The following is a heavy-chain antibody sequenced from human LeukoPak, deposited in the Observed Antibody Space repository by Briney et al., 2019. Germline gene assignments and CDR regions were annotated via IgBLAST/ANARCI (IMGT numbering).Heavy chain of an antibody. J-gene: IGHJ3*02. Sequence: SVKVSCKASGGTFSSYAISWVRQAPGQGLEWKGGIIPIFGTANYAQKFQGRVTITADESTSTAYMELSSLRSEDTAVYYCARSSGARYDAFDIWGQGTMVTVSS. CDR3: ARSSGARYDAFDI. V-gene: IGHV1-69*13. D-gene: IGHD3-10*01. CDR1: GGTFSSYA. CDR2: IIPIFGTA.